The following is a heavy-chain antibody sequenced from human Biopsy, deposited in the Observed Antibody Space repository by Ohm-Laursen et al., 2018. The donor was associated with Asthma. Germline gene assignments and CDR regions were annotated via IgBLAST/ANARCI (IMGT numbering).Heavy chain of an antibody. CDR2: IGSRITDAI. CDR3: AGEVKMGY. J-gene: IGHJ4*02. CDR1: GFTFSHYN. V-gene: IGHV3-11*01. Sequence: SLRLSCAASGFTFSHYNMNWVRQTPGRGLAWISYIGSRITDAIYYADSVKGRFTISRDNAKNSVFLQMNSLRAEDAGLYYCAGEVKMGYWGRGTLVTVSS. D-gene: IGHD2-8*01.